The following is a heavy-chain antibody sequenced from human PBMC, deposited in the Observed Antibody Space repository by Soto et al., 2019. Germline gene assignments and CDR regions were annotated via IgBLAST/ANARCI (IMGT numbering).Heavy chain of an antibody. CDR1: GGSISSGGYY. D-gene: IGHD2-2*01. J-gene: IGHJ6*02. CDR2: IYYSGST. CDR3: ARDLSPHCSSTSCYYYYGMDV. V-gene: IGHV4-31*03. Sequence: TVSGGSISSGGYYWSWIRQHPGKGLEWIGYIYYSGSTYYNPSLKSRVTISVDTSKNQFSLKLSSVTAADTAVYYCARDLSPHCSSTSCYYYYGMDVWGQGTTVTVSS.